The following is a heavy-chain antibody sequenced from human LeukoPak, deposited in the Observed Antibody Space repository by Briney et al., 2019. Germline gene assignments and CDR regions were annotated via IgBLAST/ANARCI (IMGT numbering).Heavy chain of an antibody. D-gene: IGHD2-2*01. V-gene: IGHV3-30*18. CDR2: ISYDGSNK. CDR3: AKAREDIVVVPAAMGSLTYYYYGMDV. CDR1: GFTFSSYG. J-gene: IGHJ6*04. Sequence: GGSLRLPCAASGFTFSSYGMHWVRQAPGKGLEWVAVISYDGSNKYYADSVKGRFTISRDNSKNTLYLQMNSLRAEDTAVYYCAKAREDIVVVPAAMGSLTYYYYGMDVWGKGTTVTVSS.